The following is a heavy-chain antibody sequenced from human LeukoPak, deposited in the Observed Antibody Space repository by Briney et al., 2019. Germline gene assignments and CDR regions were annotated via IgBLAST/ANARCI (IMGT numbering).Heavy chain of an antibody. CDR2: IYPGDSDT. J-gene: IGHJ4*02. V-gene: IGHV5-51*01. Sequence: RGESLKISCKGSGYSFSNYRIGWVRQIPGKGLEWMGIIYPGDSDTRYSPSFQGQVTISADKSIRTAYLQWSSLKASDTAMYYCARARFCSGGSCYAEYWGQGTLVTVSS. CDR1: GYSFSNYR. CDR3: ARARFCSGGSCYAEY. D-gene: IGHD2-15*01.